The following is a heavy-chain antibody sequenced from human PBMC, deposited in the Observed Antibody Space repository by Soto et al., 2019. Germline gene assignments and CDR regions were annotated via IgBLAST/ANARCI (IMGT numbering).Heavy chain of an antibody. CDR2: INHSGST. D-gene: IGHD2-2*01. CDR3: ARGLDKYQLTH. Sequence: SETLSLTCTVSGGSISSGDYYWSWIRQPPGKGLEWIGYINHSGSTNYNPSLKSRVTISVDTSKNQFSLKLSSVTAADTAVYYCARGLDKYQLTHWGQGTLVTVSS. CDR1: GGSISSGDYY. V-gene: IGHV4-30-4*01. J-gene: IGHJ4*02.